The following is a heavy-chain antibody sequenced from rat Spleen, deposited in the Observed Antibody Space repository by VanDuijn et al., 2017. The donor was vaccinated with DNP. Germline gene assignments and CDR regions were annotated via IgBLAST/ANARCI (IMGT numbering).Heavy chain of an antibody. Sequence: EVQLQESGPGLVKPSQSLSLTCSVTGYSITSNYRWNWIRKFPGNNLEWMGYINSAGNTHYNPSLKSRISITRDTSKNQFFLQVNSVTTDDTATYYCARLHYGLNSWGQGVMVTVSS. D-gene: IGHD4-1*01. CDR3: ARLHYGLNS. J-gene: IGHJ2*01. CDR1: GYSITSNYR. V-gene: IGHV3-3*01. CDR2: INSAGNT.